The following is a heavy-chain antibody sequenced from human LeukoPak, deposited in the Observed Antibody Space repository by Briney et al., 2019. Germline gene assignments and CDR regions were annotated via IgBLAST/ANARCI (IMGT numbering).Heavy chain of an antibody. Sequence: ALVKVSCKASGYTFSSYGISWVRQAPGQGLEWMGWISGYNGNTEYAQNLRGRVTMTTDTSTSTAYMELRSLRSDGTAVYYCARDSVDGSGTYYSESPDYWGQGTLVTVSS. CDR1: GYTFSSYG. V-gene: IGHV1-18*01. D-gene: IGHD3-10*01. CDR3: ARDSVDGSGTYYSESPDY. J-gene: IGHJ4*02. CDR2: ISGYNGNT.